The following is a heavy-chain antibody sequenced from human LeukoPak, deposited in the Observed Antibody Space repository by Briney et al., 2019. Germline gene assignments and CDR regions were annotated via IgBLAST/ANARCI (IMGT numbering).Heavy chain of an antibody. Sequence: GGSLRLSCAASGFTFSSYAMHWVRQAPGKGLEWVAVISYDGSNKYYADSVKGRFTISRDNAKNTLYLQMNSLRAEDTAVYYCTRDARYCRTTSCPLDYWGQGTLVTVSS. V-gene: IGHV3-30*07. D-gene: IGHD2-2*01. CDR2: ISYDGSNK. CDR3: TRDARYCRTTSCPLDY. J-gene: IGHJ4*02. CDR1: GFTFSSYA.